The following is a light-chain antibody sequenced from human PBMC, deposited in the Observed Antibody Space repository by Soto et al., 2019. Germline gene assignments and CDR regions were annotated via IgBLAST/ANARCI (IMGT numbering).Light chain of an antibody. Sequence: QSVLTQPDSVSGSPGQSITISCTGTSSDVGGYSYVSWYQQHPGKAPKLMIYDVSHRPSGVSNRLSGSKSGNTASLTISGLQAEDEADYYCSSYTSSSTVDVVFGGGTKLTVL. CDR2: DVS. J-gene: IGLJ2*01. V-gene: IGLV2-14*01. CDR3: SSYTSSSTVDVV. CDR1: SSDVGGYSY.